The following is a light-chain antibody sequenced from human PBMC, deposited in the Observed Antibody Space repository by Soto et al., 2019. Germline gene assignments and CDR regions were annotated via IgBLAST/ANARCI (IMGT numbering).Light chain of an antibody. CDR1: QSISSY. CDR3: QQSYSTPQT. J-gene: IGKJ1*01. Sequence: DIQMTQSPSSLSASVVYRGTITCRASQSISSYLNWYQQKPGKAPKLLIYAASSLQSGVPSRFSGSGSGTDFTLTISSLQPEDFATYYCQQSYSTPQTFGQGTKVDIK. CDR2: AAS. V-gene: IGKV1-39*01.